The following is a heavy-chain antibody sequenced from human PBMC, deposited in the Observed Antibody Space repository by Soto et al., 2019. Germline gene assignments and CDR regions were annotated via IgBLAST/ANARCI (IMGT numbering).Heavy chain of an antibody. CDR2: IFYSVST. Sequence: QVPLQESGPGLVKPSQTLSLTCTVSGGSISSGGSYWSWIRQHPGKGLEWIGYIFYSVSTYYSPSRKSRVTISVDTSQNQFSLKLSSVTDADTAVYYCARGSPCILVPWGQGTLVTVSS. V-gene: IGHV4-31*03. D-gene: IGHD2-8*01. CDR1: GGSISSGGSY. J-gene: IGHJ5*02. CDR3: ARGSPCILVP.